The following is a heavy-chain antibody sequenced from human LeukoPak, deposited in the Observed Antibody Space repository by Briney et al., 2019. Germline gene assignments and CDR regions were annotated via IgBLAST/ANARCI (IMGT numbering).Heavy chain of an antibody. CDR2: IVDSGDST. V-gene: IGHV3-23*01. CDR3: GGCSGDSCYSHPIAY. Sequence: GGSLRLSCSGSGFIFNNYAMTWVRQAPGKGLEWVSGIVDSGDSTRYGDSVKGRFTISRDNSKNTLYLQMNSLRAEDTAVYYCGGCSGDSCYSHPIAYWGQGTLVTVSS. J-gene: IGHJ4*02. CDR1: GFIFNNYA. D-gene: IGHD2-15*01.